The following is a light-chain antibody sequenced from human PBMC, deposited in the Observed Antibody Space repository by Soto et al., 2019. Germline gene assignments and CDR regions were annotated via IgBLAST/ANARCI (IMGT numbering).Light chain of an antibody. V-gene: IGLV2-14*03. J-gene: IGLJ1*01. CDR3: NSYTSSSTDV. Sequence: QSVLTQPASVSGSPGQSITISCTGTSSDVGGFNYVSWYQQHPGKAPKPMIYDVTIRPSGVSFRFSGSKSGNTAALTISGLQAEDEADYYCNSYTSSSTDVFGTGTKLTVL. CDR2: DVT. CDR1: SSDVGGFNY.